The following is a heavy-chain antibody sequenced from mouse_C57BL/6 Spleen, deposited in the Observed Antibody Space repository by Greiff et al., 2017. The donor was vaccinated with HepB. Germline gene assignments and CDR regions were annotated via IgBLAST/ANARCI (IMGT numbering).Heavy chain of an antibody. D-gene: IGHD2-1*01. CDR1: GYSITSGYD. Sequence: EVKLVESGPGMVKPSQSLSLTCTVTGYSITSGYDWHWIRHFPGNKLEWMGYISYSGSTNYNPSLKSRISITHDTSKNHFFLKLNSVTTEDTATYYCATEGNYGFFAYWGQGTLVTVSA. CDR3: ATEGNYGFFAY. J-gene: IGHJ3*01. CDR2: ISYSGST. V-gene: IGHV3-1*01.